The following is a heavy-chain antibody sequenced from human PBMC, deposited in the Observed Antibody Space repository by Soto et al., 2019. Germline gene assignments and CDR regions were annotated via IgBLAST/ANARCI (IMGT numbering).Heavy chain of an antibody. CDR3: VRYLGGGTPPFDY. CDR1: RFSFSDYA. D-gene: IGHD7-27*01. CDR2: ISNDGNRK. V-gene: IGHV3-30-3*01. J-gene: IGHJ4*02. Sequence: QVQLVESGGGVVQPGGSLRLSCAASRFSFSDYAMHWVRQAPGKGLEWVAVISNDGNRKYYADSVKGRFTISRDNSKATLYLHMNGLRPEDTAVFSWVRYLGGGTPPFDYWGQGALVTVSS.